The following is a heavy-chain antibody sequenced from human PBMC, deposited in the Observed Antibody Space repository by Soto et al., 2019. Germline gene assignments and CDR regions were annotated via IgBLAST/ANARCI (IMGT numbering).Heavy chain of an antibody. CDR1: GGSISSSSYY. Sequence: SETLSLTCTVSGGSISSSSYYWGWIRQPPGKGLEWIGSIYYSGSTYYNPSLKSRVTISVDTSKNQFSLKLSSVTAADTAVYYCASSPGIAVAGPILYWGQGTLVTVSS. V-gene: IGHV4-39*01. J-gene: IGHJ4*02. CDR2: IYYSGST. D-gene: IGHD6-19*01. CDR3: ASSPGIAVAGPILY.